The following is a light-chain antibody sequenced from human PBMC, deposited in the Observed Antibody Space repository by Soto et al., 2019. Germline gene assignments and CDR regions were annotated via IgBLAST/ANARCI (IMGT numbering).Light chain of an antibody. CDR1: QSVSSSY. CDR2: GAS. Sequence: EIVLTQSPGTLSLSPGERATLSCRASQSVSSSYLAWYQQKPGQAPRLLIYGASGRATGIPDRFSGSGSGTDFTLTICRLEPEDFAVYYCQQYGSSPRVYSFGQGTKLEIK. J-gene: IGKJ2*03. CDR3: QQYGSSPRVYS. V-gene: IGKV3-20*01.